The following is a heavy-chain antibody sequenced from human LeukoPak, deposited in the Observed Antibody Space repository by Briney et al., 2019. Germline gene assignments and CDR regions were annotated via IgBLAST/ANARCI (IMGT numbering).Heavy chain of an antibody. Sequence: PGGSLRLSCAASGFTFSSYAMSWVRQAPGKGLEWVSAISGSGGSTYYADSVKGRFTISRDNSKNTLYLQMNSLRAEDTAVYYCAKDLSPSTYYYGSGSYGFDYWGQGTLVTVSS. D-gene: IGHD3-10*01. CDR1: GFTFSSYA. CDR2: ISGSGGST. J-gene: IGHJ4*02. CDR3: AKDLSPSTYYYGSGSYGFDY. V-gene: IGHV3-23*01.